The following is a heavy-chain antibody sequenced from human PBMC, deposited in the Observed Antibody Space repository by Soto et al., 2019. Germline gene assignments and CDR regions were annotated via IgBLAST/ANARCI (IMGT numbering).Heavy chain of an antibody. CDR2: ISCYNGDT. CDR3: ARVGVGVRAFDI. CDR1: GYTFTSYG. J-gene: IGHJ3*02. V-gene: IGHV1-18*01. Sequence: QVQLVQSGAEVKKPGASVKVSCKASGYTFTSYGINWMRQAPGQGLEWMGWISCYNGDTKYAQKVQGRGTMTTDTSTSPAYMELRSLRSDDTAVYYCARVGVGVRAFDIWGQGTRVTVSS. D-gene: IGHD2-21*01.